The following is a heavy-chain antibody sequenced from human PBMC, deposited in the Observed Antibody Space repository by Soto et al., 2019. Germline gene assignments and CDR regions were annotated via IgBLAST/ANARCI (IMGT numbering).Heavy chain of an antibody. CDR3: AKDDYDSSGYSVIWFDP. V-gene: IGHV3-30*18. Sequence: GGSLRLSCAASGFTFSSYGMHWVRQAPGKGLEWVAVISYDGSNKYYADSVKGRFTISRDNSKNTLYLQMNSLRAGDTAVYYCAKDDYDSSGYSVIWFDPWGQGTLVTVSS. D-gene: IGHD3-22*01. CDR2: ISYDGSNK. J-gene: IGHJ5*02. CDR1: GFTFSSYG.